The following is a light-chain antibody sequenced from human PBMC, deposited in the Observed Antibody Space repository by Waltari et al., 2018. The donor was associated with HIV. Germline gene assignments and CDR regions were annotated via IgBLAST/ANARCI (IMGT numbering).Light chain of an antibody. CDR1: QSISNY. J-gene: IGKJ1*01. CDR3: QQSYSNPA. Sequence: DIQMTQSPSSLSASVGDRVTITCLASQSISNYLNWYQQKPGKAPKVMVYAASILRSGVPSRFSGSGSGTDFTLTISSLQPEDFATYYCQQSYSNPAFGQGTKGEIK. V-gene: IGKV1-39*01. CDR2: AAS.